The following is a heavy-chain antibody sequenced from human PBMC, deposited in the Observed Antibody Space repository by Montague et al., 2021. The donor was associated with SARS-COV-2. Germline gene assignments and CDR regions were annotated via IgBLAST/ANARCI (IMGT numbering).Heavy chain of an antibody. CDR2: IYHSGST. J-gene: IGHJ6*03. D-gene: IGHD2-2*01. V-gene: IGHV4-34*01. CDR3: AGVPAGIRKCPTFYYMDV. Sequence: SETLSLTCAVYGGSFSGYSWSWIRQPPGKGLEWIGQIYHSGSTNYNPSLKSRVTISVDTSKNQLSLKLSSVTAADTAVYYCAGVPAGIRKCPTFYYMDVWGKGTTVTVSS. CDR1: GGSFSGYS.